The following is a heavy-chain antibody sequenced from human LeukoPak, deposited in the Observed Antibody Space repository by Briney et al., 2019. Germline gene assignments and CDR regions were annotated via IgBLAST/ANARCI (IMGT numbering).Heavy chain of an antibody. J-gene: IGHJ4*02. CDR2: INHSGST. Sequence: PSETLSLTCEVYGGSSSGYYWTWIRQPPGKGLEWIGEINHSGSTNYHPSLKSRVTISVDTSKNQFSLKLTSVTAADTAVYYCASTFVTVPDNWGQGTLVTVSS. CDR1: GGSSSGYY. CDR3: ASTFVTVPDN. D-gene: IGHD4-17*01. V-gene: IGHV4-34*01.